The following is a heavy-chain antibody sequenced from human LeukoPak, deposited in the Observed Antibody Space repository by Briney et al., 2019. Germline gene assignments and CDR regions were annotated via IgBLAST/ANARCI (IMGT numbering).Heavy chain of an antibody. CDR1: GGSISSSSYN. Sequence: SETLSLTCTVSGGSISSSSYNWGWIRQPPGKGLEWIGNIYYSGTTYYNPSLKSRVTISVDTSKNQFSLKLSSVTAADTALYYCARLSRYSSSWYRGFDYWGQGTLVTVSS. CDR2: IYYSGTT. J-gene: IGHJ4*02. V-gene: IGHV4-39*01. CDR3: ARLSRYSSSWYRGFDY. D-gene: IGHD6-13*01.